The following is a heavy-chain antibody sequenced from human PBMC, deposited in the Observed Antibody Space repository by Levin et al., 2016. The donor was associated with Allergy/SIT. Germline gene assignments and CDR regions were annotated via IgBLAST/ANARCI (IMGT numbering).Heavy chain of an antibody. CDR2: IWYDGSNK. CDR1: GFTFSSYG. J-gene: IGHJ6*02. Sequence: GESLKISCAASGFTFSSYGMHWVRQAPGKGLEWVAVIWYDGSNKYYADSVKGRFTISRDNSKNTLYLQMNSLRAEDTAVYYCARNGHIVMAAALRGLGMDVWGQGTTVTVSS. CDR3: ARNGHIVMAAALRGLGMDV. D-gene: IGHD6-13*01. V-gene: IGHV3-33*01.